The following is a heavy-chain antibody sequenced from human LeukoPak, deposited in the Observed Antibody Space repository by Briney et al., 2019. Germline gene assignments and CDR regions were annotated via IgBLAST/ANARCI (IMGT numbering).Heavy chain of an antibody. CDR1: RFIFSDYS. CDR2: IGIDSGNT. V-gene: IGHV3-48*01. D-gene: IGHD2-2*01. J-gene: IGHJ4*02. CDR3: ARDHKYAFDN. Sequence: PGGSLRLSCAASRFIFSDYSMNWVRQAPGKGLEWISYIGIDSGNTKYADSVKGRFTISGDKAKNSLYLQMNSLRVEDTAVYYCARDHKYAFDNWGQGTLVTVSS.